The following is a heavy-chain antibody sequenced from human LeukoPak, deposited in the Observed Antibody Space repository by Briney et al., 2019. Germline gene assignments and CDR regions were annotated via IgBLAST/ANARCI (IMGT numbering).Heavy chain of an antibody. Sequence: ASVKVSCKASGYTFTSYGISWVRQAPGQGLEWMGWMNPNSGNTGYAQKFQGRVTMTRNTSISTAYMELSSLRSEDTAVYYCARALYSSSWYDAFDIWGQGTMVTVSS. CDR1: GYTFTSYG. D-gene: IGHD6-13*01. CDR3: ARALYSSSWYDAFDI. J-gene: IGHJ3*02. V-gene: IGHV1-8*02. CDR2: MNPNSGNT.